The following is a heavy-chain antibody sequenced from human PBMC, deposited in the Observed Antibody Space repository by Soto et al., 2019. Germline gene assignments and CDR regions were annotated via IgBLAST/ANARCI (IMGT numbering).Heavy chain of an antibody. J-gene: IGHJ4*02. CDR1: GFTFSSYA. CDR3: AKNTPLWFGELQSKINTFDY. Sequence: GGPLRLSCAASGFTFSSYAMSWVRQAPGKGLEWVSAISGSGGSTYYADSVKGRFTISRDNSKNTLYLQMNSLRAEDTAVYYCAKNTPLWFGELQSKINTFDYWGQGTLVTVSS. CDR2: ISGSGGST. V-gene: IGHV3-23*01. D-gene: IGHD3-10*01.